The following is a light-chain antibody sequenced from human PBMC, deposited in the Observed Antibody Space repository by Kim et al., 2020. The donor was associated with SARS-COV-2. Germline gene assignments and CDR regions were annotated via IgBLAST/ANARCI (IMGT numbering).Light chain of an antibody. CDR1: SSNIGRYT. Sequence: QSVLTQPPSASGTPGQSVTISCSGSSSNIGRYTVNWYQQLPGKAPTILIYTNNRRPSGVPDRFSGSKSGTSASLAIGGLQSEDEADYYCVAWDDSLNGCVFGTGTKVTVL. V-gene: IGLV1-44*01. J-gene: IGLJ1*01. CDR3: VAWDDSLNGCV. CDR2: TNN.